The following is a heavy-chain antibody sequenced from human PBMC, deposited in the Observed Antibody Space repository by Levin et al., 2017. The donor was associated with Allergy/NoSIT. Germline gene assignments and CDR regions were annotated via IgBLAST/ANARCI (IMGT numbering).Heavy chain of an antibody. CDR1: GYSFISYD. CDR3: VRADKWEANYFDF. Sequence: ASVKVSCKTSGYSFISYDIQWVRLVPGQGLEWMGWLNCNTGDTGYAKKFQGRVTMTRDTSITTAYLDLSSLGSEDTAIYFCVRADKWEANYFDFWGQGALVTVSS. V-gene: IGHV1-8*01. J-gene: IGHJ4*02. CDR2: LNCNTGDT. D-gene: IGHD1-26*01.